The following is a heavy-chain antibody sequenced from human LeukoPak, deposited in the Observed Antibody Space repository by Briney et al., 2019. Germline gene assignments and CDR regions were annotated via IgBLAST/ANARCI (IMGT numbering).Heavy chain of an antibody. V-gene: IGHV4-59*01. J-gene: IGHJ4*02. CDR3: ARDYGSGSSQIFDY. CDR1: GGSISSYY. Sequence: SETLSLTCTVSGGSISSYYWSWIRQPPGKGLEWIGYIYSSGGTNYNPSLMSRVTISVNTSKNQFSLKLSSVTAADTAVYYCARDYGSGSSQIFDYWGQGTLVTVSS. D-gene: IGHD3-10*01. CDR2: IYSSGGT.